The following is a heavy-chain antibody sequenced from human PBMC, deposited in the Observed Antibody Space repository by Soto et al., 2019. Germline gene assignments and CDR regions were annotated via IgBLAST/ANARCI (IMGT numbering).Heavy chain of an antibody. CDR2: ISWNSGSI. CDR1: GFTFDDYA. Sequence: SLKISCAASGFTFDDYAMHWVRQGPGKVLEWVSGISWNSGSIGYADSVKGRFTISRDNAKYSLYLQMNSLRTEDTALYYCAKDRRQAAYYGMDVWGQGTTVTVSS. J-gene: IGHJ6*02. CDR3: AKDRRQAAYYGMDV. V-gene: IGHV3-9*01. D-gene: IGHD3-16*01.